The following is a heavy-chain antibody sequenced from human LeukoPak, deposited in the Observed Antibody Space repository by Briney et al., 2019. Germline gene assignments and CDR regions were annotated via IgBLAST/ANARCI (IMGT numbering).Heavy chain of an antibody. D-gene: IGHD1-26*01. J-gene: IGHJ3*02. Sequence: GGSLRLSCAASGFTFSSYAMSWVRQAPGKGLEWVSAISGSGGSTYYADSVKGRFTISRDNSKNTLYLQMNSLRAEDTAAYYCARDSVRWELLIGAFDIWGQGTMVTVSS. CDR1: GFTFSSYA. CDR2: ISGSGGST. CDR3: ARDSVRWELLIGAFDI. V-gene: IGHV3-23*01.